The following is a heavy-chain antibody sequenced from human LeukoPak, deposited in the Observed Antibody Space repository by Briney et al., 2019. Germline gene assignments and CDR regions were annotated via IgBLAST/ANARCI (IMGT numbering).Heavy chain of an antibody. V-gene: IGHV1-69*13. CDR1: GYTFTSYG. Sequence: GASVKVSCKASGYTFTSYGISWVRQAPGQGLEWMGGIIPIFGTANYAQKFQGRVAITADESTSTAYMELSSLRSEDTAVYYCARDRGPSGNWFDPWGQGTLVTVSS. CDR2: IIPIFGTA. J-gene: IGHJ5*02. CDR3: ARDRGPSGNWFDP.